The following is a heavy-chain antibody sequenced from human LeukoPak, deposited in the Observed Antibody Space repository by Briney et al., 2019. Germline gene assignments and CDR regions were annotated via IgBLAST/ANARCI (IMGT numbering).Heavy chain of an antibody. D-gene: IGHD3-16*02. CDR3: AGHITFGGVIVNDY. Sequence: PSETLSLTCAVYGGSFSGYFWSWIRQPPGKGLEWIGEINHSGSTNYNPSLKSRVTTSVDTSKNQFSLKLSSVTAADTAVYYCAGHITFGGVIVNDYWGQGTLVTVSS. V-gene: IGHV4-34*01. CDR1: GGSFSGYF. J-gene: IGHJ4*02. CDR2: INHSGST.